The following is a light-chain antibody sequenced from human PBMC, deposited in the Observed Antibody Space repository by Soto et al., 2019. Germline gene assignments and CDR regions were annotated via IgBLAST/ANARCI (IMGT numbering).Light chain of an antibody. J-gene: IGLJ2*01. CDR2: GNS. Sequence: QSALTQPPSVSGAPGQRVTISCTGSSSNIGTVYDVHWYQQLPGTAPKLLIYGNSNRPSGVPDRFSGSKSGTSASLAITGLQAEDEADYYCQSYDSSLSASVFGGGTKLTVL. CDR1: SSNIGTVYD. CDR3: QSYDSSLSASV. V-gene: IGLV1-40*01.